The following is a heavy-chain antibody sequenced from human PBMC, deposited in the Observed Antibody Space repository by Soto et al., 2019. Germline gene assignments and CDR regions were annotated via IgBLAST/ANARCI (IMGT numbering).Heavy chain of an antibody. D-gene: IGHD3-22*01. CDR1: GGSISSGGYS. J-gene: IGHJ4*02. V-gene: IGHV4-30-2*01. Sequence: QLQLQESGSGLVKPSQTLSLTCAVSGGSISSGGYSWSWIRQPPGKGLEWIGYIYHSGSTYYNPSLKSRVTRSVDRSKNQFYLKLSSVTAADTAVYYCARAWGYYDSSAPSPLDYWGQGTLVTVSS. CDR2: IYHSGST. CDR3: ARAWGYYDSSAPSPLDY.